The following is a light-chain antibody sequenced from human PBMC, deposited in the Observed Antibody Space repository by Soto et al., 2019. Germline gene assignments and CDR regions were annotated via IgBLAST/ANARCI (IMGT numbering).Light chain of an antibody. J-gene: IGKJ1*01. V-gene: IGKV1-5*03. CDR1: QTSSSW. CDR3: QHYKSYSVA. Sequence: DIQMTQSPSTLYGSVGDRVTITCRVSQTSSSWLAWYQQKPGKAPKLLIYKASTLKIGVTSRFSGSGSGTEFTLTISSLQPDEFATYYCQHYKSYSVAFCQGTKVERK. CDR2: KAS.